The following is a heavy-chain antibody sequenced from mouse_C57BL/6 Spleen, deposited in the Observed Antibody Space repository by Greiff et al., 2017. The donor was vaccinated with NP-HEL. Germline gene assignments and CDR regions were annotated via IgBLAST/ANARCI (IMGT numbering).Heavy chain of an antibody. Sequence: QVQLQQPGAELVMPGASVKLSCKASGYTFTSYWMHWVKQRPGQGLEWIGEIDPSDSYTNYNQKFKGKSTLTVDKSSSTAYMQLSSLTSEDSAVYYCARHYSKGVWFAYWGQGTLVTVSA. J-gene: IGHJ3*01. CDR1: GYTFTSYW. CDR3: ARHYSKGVWFAY. CDR2: IDPSDSYT. V-gene: IGHV1-69*01. D-gene: IGHD2-5*01.